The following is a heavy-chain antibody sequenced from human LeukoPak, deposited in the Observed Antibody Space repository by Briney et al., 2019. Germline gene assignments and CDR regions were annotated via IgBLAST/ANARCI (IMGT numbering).Heavy chain of an antibody. Sequence: GGSLRVSCAASGSTFDDYGMSWVRQAPGKGLEWVSGINWNGGSTGYADSVKGRFTISRDKAKNSLYLQMNSLRAEDTALYYCAREGNAGYSSSWGQGTLVTASS. CDR2: INWNGGST. CDR1: GSTFDDYG. J-gene: IGHJ4*02. D-gene: IGHD6-13*01. V-gene: IGHV3-20*04. CDR3: AREGNAGYSSS.